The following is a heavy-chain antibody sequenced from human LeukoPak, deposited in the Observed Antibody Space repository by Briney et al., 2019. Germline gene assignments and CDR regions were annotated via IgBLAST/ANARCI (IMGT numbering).Heavy chain of an antibody. Sequence: GGSLRLSCAASGFTFSSYAMSWVRQAPGKGLEWVSAISGSGGSTYYADSVKGRFTISRDNSKSTLYLQMNSLRAEDTAVYYCAKDRGDIVVVPAASSWGQGTLVTVSS. CDR1: GFTFSSYA. CDR2: ISGSGGST. V-gene: IGHV3-23*01. J-gene: IGHJ5*02. CDR3: AKDRGDIVVVPAASS. D-gene: IGHD2-2*01.